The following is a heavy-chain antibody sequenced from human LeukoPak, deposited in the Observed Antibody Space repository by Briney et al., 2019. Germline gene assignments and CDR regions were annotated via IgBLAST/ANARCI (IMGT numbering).Heavy chain of an antibody. J-gene: IGHJ4*02. CDR1: GGSISSYY. Sequence: SETLSLTCTVSGGSISSYYWSWIRQSPGKGLEWIGYFHYSGSTNYNPSFKSRITMFMDTSKNQFSLKLSSVTAADTALYYCARGGDTMIRGAAPWGYFDLWGQGTLVPVSS. D-gene: IGHD3-10*01. CDR2: FHYSGST. V-gene: IGHV4-59*01. CDR3: ARGGDTMIRGAAPWGYFDL.